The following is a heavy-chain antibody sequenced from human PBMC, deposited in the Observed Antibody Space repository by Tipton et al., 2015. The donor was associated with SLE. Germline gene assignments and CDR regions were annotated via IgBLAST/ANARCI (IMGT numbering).Heavy chain of an antibody. J-gene: IGHJ6*03. CDR3: ARGGGFWSGPTSYFYYHYYVDV. CDR1: GGFISRYY. V-gene: IGHV4-59*08. CDR2: IYYSGGS. D-gene: IGHD3-3*01. Sequence: TLSLTCTVSGGFISRYYWSWIRQPPGKGLEWIGYIYYSGGSNYNPSLKSRVTISIDTSKSQFSLKLSSVTAADTAVYYCARGGGFWSGPTSYFYYHYYVDVWGKGTTVTVSS.